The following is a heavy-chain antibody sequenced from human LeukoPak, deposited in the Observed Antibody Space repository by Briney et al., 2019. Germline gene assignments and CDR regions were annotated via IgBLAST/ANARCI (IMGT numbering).Heavy chain of an antibody. Sequence: APVKVSCKASGYTFTGYYMHWVRQAPGQGLEWMGWINPSSGDTNYALEFQGRVTVTRDTSISTAYMELSRLRSDDTAVYYCARDRVTMIPDYWGQGTLVTVSS. CDR1: GYTFTGYY. J-gene: IGHJ4*02. CDR3: ARDRVTMIPDY. D-gene: IGHD3-22*01. CDR2: INPSSGDT. V-gene: IGHV1-2*02.